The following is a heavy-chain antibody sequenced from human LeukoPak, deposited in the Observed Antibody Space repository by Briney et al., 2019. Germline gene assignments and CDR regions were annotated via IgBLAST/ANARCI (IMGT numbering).Heavy chain of an antibody. J-gene: IGHJ4*02. V-gene: IGHV3-53*04. CDR2: IYSGGNT. D-gene: IGHD3-10*01. CDR3: AKGDYYDFDY. CDR1: GFTVSSNY. Sequence: GGSLRLSCAASGFTVSSNYMSWVRQGPGRGLEWVSLIYSGGNTYYADSVKGRFTISRHNSKNTLYLQMNSLRTEDTAVYYCAKGDYYDFDYWGQGTLVTVSS.